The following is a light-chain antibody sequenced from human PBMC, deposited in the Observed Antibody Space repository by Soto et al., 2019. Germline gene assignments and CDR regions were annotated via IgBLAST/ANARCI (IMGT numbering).Light chain of an antibody. Sequence: EIVLTQSPGTLSLSPGERATLSCRASQSVSNNYLAWYQQKPGQAPRVLIYGASSRATGIPDRISGSGSGTDFTLTISRLEPEDFAVYYCQKYGSSPWTFGQGTKVEIK. J-gene: IGKJ1*01. CDR1: QSVSNNY. CDR3: QKYGSSPWT. V-gene: IGKV3-20*01. CDR2: GAS.